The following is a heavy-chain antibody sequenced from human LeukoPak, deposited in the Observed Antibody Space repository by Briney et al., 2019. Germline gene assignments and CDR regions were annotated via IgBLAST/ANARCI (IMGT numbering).Heavy chain of an antibody. CDR1: GFTFSSYA. V-gene: IGHV3-23*01. CDR3: AKGSEYSSSKPYYFDY. CDR2: ISGSGGST. Sequence: GGSLRLSCVASGFTFSSYAMSWVRQAPGKGLEWVSAISGSGGSTYHANSVKGRFTISRDNSKNTLYLQINSLRAEDTAVYYCAKGSEYSSSKPYYFDYWGQGTLVTVSS. J-gene: IGHJ4*02. D-gene: IGHD6-6*01.